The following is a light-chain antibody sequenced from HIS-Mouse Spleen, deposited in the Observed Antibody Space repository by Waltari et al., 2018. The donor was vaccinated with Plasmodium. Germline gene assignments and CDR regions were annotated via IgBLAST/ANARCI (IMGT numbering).Light chain of an antibody. CDR3: YSTDSSGNHRV. J-gene: IGLJ3*02. Sequence: SYELTQPPSVSVSLGQTPRITCSGDALPKNYAYWYQQKSGQAPVLVIYEDSKRPSGIPERFSGSSSGTMATLTISGAQVEDEADYYCYSTDSSGNHRVFGGGTKLTVL. V-gene: IGLV3-10*01. CDR2: EDS. CDR1: ALPKNY.